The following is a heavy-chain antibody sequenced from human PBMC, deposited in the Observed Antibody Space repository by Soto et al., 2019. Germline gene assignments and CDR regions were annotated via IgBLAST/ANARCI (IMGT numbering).Heavy chain of an antibody. V-gene: IGHV1-3*01. CDR3: ARGYGTAY. Sequence: QVQLVQSGAEVKKPGASVRVSCKASGYTFTTFAMHWVRQTPGQRPEWMGWINAGNSDTRYSPKFQGRVTITRDTSAGTASMDLHGRTSEDTAVYYCARGYGTAYWGQGTLVTVSS. CDR1: GYTFTTFA. CDR2: INAGNSDT. J-gene: IGHJ4*02. D-gene: IGHD5-18*01.